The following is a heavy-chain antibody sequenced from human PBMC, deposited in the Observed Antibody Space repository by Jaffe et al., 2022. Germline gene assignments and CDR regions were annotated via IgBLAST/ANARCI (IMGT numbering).Heavy chain of an antibody. CDR3: ARDLAATIYYYYYMDV. V-gene: IGHV3-7*01. CDR1: GFTFSSYW. D-gene: IGHD2-15*01. Sequence: EVQLVESGGGLVQPGGSLRLSCAASGFTFSSYWMSWVRQAPGKGLEWVANIKQDGSEKYYVDSVKGRFTISRDNAKNSLYLQMNSLRAEDTAVYYCARDLAATIYYYYYMDVWGKGTTVTVSS. CDR2: IKQDGSEK. J-gene: IGHJ6*03.